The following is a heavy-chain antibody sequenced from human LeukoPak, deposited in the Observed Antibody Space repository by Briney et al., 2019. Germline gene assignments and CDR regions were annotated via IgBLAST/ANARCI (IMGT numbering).Heavy chain of an antibody. CDR3: AKATAHYYGMDV. D-gene: IGHD1-26*01. CDR1: GFTFSSYG. CDR2: ISYDGSNK. V-gene: IGHV3-30*18. Sequence: GGSLRLSCAASGFTFSSYGMHWVRQAPGKGLEWVAVISYDGSNKYYADSVKGRFTISRDNSKNTLYLQMNSLGAEDTAVYYCAKATAHYYGMDVWGQGTTVTVSS. J-gene: IGHJ6*02.